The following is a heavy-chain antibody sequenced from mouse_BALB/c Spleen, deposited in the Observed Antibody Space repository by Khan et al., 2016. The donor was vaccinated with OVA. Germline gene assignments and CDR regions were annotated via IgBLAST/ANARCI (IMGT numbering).Heavy chain of an antibody. Sequence: QIQLVQSGPELKKPGETVKISCKASGYTFTNYGMNWVKQAPGKGLKWMGWINSNTGEAAYAEEFKGRFAFSLETSARTAFLQINNLKDENKATYFCARPDYGGKGTTLTVSS. CDR2: INSNTGEA. V-gene: IGHV9-3*02. J-gene: IGHJ2*01. CDR3: ARPDY. CDR1: GYTFTNYG.